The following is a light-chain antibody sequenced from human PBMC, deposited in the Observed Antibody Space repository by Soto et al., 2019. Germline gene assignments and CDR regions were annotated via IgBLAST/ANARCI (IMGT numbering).Light chain of an antibody. Sequence: EIGMTQSTATLSVSPGERATLSCRASQSVSSNLAWYQQKPGQAPRLLIYDASHRATGIPARFSGSGSGTDFTLTISSLEPEDFAVYYCQQRSNWPKTFGQGTKVDIK. V-gene: IGKV3-11*01. CDR2: DAS. J-gene: IGKJ1*01. CDR3: QQRSNWPKT. CDR1: QSVSSN.